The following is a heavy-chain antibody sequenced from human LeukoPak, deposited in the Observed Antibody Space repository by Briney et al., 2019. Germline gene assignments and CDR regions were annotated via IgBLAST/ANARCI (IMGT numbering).Heavy chain of an antibody. D-gene: IGHD3-16*01. CDR3: ARGHQLGEYYYYYGMDV. CDR2: ISAYNGNT. CDR1: GYTFTSYG. V-gene: IGHV1-18*01. J-gene: IGHJ6*02. Sequence: ASVKVSCKASGYTFTSYGISWVRQAPGQGLEWMGWISAYNGNTNYAQKLQGRVTMTTDTSTSTAYMELRSLRSDDTAVYYCARGHQLGEYYYYYGMDVWGQGTTVTVSS.